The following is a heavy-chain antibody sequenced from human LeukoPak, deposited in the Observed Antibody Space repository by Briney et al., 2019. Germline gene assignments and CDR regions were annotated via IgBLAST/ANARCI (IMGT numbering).Heavy chain of an antibody. CDR2: ISGSGGST. D-gene: IGHD5-18*01. J-gene: IGHJ4*02. Sequence: GGSLRLSCAASGFTFSSYAMSWVRQAPGKGLEWVSAISGSGGSTYYADSVKGRFTISRDNSKDTLYLQMNSLRAEDTAVYYCAKARGYSYGSLVVWGQGTLVTVSS. CDR1: GFTFSSYA. V-gene: IGHV3-23*01. CDR3: AKARGYSYGSLVV.